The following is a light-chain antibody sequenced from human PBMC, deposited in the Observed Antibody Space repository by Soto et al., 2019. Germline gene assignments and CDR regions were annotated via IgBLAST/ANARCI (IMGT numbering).Light chain of an antibody. CDR2: DVT. V-gene: IGLV2-11*01. CDR1: SSDVGGYNY. CDR3: SSNAGIHTI. J-gene: IGLJ2*01. Sequence: QSALTQPRSVSGSPGQSVAISCTGTSSDVGGYNYVSWYQQFPGKVPKLMIYDVTKRPSGVPDRFSGSKSGNTASLTISGLQAEDEAEYYCSSNAGIHTIFGGGTKLTVL.